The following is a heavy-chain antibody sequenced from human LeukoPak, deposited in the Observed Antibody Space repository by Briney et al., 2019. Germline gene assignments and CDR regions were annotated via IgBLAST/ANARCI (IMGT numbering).Heavy chain of an antibody. J-gene: IGHJ4*02. D-gene: IGHD1-1*01. CDR1: GFTFSSYG. CDR3: ARELNWNLDY. V-gene: IGHV3-30*03. Sequence: GGSLRLSCAASGFTFSSYGIHWVRQAPGKGLEWVAVISYDGSNKYYADSVKGRFTISRDNAKNSLYLQMNSLRTEDTAVYYCARELNWNLDYWGQGTLVTVSS. CDR2: ISYDGSNK.